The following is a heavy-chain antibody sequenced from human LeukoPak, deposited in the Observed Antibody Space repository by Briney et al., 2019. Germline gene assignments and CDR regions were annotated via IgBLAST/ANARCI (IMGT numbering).Heavy chain of an antibody. D-gene: IGHD3-3*01. CDR3: ARVTSDYDFWSGVYPFDY. V-gene: IGHV3-21*01. CDR1: GFTFSSYS. J-gene: IGHJ4*02. Sequence: GGSLRLSCAASGFTFSSYSMNWVRQAPGKGLEWVSSISSSSYIYYADSVKGRFTISRDNAKNSLYLQMNSLRAEDTAVYYCARVTSDYDFWSGVYPFDYWGQGTLVTVSS. CDR2: ISSSSYI.